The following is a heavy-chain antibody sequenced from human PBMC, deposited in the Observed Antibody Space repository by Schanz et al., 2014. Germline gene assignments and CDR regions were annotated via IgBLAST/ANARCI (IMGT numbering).Heavy chain of an antibody. CDR2: ISGSGSST. Sequence: EVPLLESGGGLVQPGGSLRLSCAASGFTFSSYAMTWVRQAPGKGLDWVSAISGSGSSTYYADSVKGRFTISRDNSKNTLYLQMNNLRAEDTAVYFCAKDQGSYGSGSYSYFDYWGQGTLATVSS. J-gene: IGHJ4*02. CDR3: AKDQGSYGSGSYSYFDY. CDR1: GFTFSSYA. V-gene: IGHV3-23*01. D-gene: IGHD3-10*01.